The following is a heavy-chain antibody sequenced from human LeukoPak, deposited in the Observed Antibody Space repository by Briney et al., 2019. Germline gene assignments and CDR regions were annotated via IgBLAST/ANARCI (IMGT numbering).Heavy chain of an antibody. D-gene: IGHD3-16*01. J-gene: IGHJ4*02. CDR3: ARSLGETTFDW. CDR1: GFVFSSYW. CDR2: IFYDGSKK. V-gene: IGHV3-33*08. Sequence: PGGSLRLSCAASGFVFSSYWMSWIRQAPGKGLEWVSVIFYDGSKKYYADFVKGRFTISRDNSKNVVYLQMDSLRAEDTAFYYCARSLGETTFDWWGQGTLVTVPS.